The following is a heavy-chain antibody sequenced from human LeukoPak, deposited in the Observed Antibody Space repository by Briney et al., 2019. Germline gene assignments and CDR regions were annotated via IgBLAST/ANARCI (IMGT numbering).Heavy chain of an antibody. CDR2: IYSGGST. CDR1: GFTFSSYG. CDR3: ARDRVVPAAINYYYGMDV. V-gene: IGHV3-53*01. J-gene: IGHJ6*02. Sequence: PGRSLRLSCAASGFTFSSYGMHWVRQAPGKGLEWVSVIYSGGSTYYADSVKGRFTISRDNSKNTLYLQMNSLRAEDTAVYYCARDRVVPAAINYYYGMDVWGQGTTVTVSS. D-gene: IGHD2-2*02.